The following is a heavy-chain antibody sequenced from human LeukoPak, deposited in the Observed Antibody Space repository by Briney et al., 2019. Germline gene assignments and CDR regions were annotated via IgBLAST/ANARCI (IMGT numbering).Heavy chain of an antibody. J-gene: IGHJ4*02. V-gene: IGHV4-39*01. Sequence: SETLSLTCTVSGGSISSSSYYWGWIRQPPGKGLEWIGSIYYSGSTYYNPSLKSRVTISVDTSKNQSSLKLSSVTAADTAVYYCVRHGGLQSLDPHLDYWGQGTLVTVSS. D-gene: IGHD5-24*01. CDR1: GGSISSSSYY. CDR3: VRHGGLQSLDPHLDY. CDR2: IYYSGST.